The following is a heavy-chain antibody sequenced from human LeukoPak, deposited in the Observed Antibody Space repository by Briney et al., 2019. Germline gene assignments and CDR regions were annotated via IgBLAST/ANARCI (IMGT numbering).Heavy chain of an antibody. CDR3: VRNDYEDYGCDY. J-gene: IGHJ4*02. CDR2: ITTSGNYI. CDR1: GFTFSSYS. V-gene: IGHV3-21*01. D-gene: IGHD4-17*01. Sequence: PGGSLRLSCAASGFTFSSYSMNWVRQAPGKGVEWVSSITTSGNYIYYAGSVKGRFTISRDNAKNSVFLQMNSLRAEDTAMYYCVRNDYEDYGCDYWGQGTLVTVSS.